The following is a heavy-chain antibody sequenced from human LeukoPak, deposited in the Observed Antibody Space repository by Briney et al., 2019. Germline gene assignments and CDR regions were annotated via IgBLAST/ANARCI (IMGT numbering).Heavy chain of an antibody. D-gene: IGHD3-22*01. Sequence: GGSLRLSCAASGLTLSSYWMSWLRQAPGKGLEWVANINQDGSEKYYVDSVKGRFTISRDNAKNSLYLQMNSLRAEDTAVYYCATVGYYYDTGSLLDALDFWGQGTVVTVSS. CDR3: ATVGYYYDTGSLLDALDF. CDR1: GLTLSSYW. V-gene: IGHV3-7*03. CDR2: INQDGSEK. J-gene: IGHJ3*01.